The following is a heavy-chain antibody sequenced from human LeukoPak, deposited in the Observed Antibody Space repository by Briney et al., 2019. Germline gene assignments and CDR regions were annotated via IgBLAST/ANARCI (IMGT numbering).Heavy chain of an antibody. CDR3: AKDDAWLQYND. J-gene: IGHJ4*02. D-gene: IGHD5-24*01. V-gene: IGHV3-7*03. CDR2: IKQDGSEK. Sequence: PGGSLRLSCAASGFIISSYWMSWVRQAPGKGLEWVANIKQDGSEKYYVDSVKGRFTISRDNAKNTLYLQINSLRDEDTAVYYCAKDDAWLQYNDWGQGTLVTVSS. CDR1: GFIISSYW.